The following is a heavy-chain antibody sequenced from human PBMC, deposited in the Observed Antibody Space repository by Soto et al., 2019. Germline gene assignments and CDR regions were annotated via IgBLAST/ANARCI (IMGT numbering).Heavy chain of an antibody. CDR3: ARASRDYYGSGSHDAFDI. J-gene: IGHJ3*02. Sequence: QVQLVQSGAEVKKPGSSVKVSCKASGGTFSSYAISWVRQAPGQGLEWMGGIIPIFGAANYAQKFQGRVTIPGDESTSAAYMELRRLSSEDTGVYYCARASRDYYGSGSHDAFDIWGPGTMVTVSS. CDR2: IIPIFGAA. D-gene: IGHD3-10*01. CDR1: GGTFSSYA. V-gene: IGHV1-69*01.